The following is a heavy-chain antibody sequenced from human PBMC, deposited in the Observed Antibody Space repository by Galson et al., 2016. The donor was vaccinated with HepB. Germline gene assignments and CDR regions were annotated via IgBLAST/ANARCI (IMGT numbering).Heavy chain of an antibody. CDR2: IHYNGST. V-gene: IGHV4-31*03. Sequence: TLSLTCTVSGDSISSATAFWSWIRHHPGKGLQWIGYIHYNGSTSSTPSLKNRITMSIDPSKNQFSLKVSSATATDTAVYFCARLGHCSGVSCYPDSPFYYYGMDVWGPGTTVTVSS. D-gene: IGHD2-15*01. J-gene: IGHJ6*02. CDR1: GDSISSATAF. CDR3: ARLGHCSGVSCYPDSPFYYYGMDV.